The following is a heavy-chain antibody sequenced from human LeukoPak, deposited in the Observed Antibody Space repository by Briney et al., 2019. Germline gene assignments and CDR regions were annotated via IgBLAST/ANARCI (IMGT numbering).Heavy chain of an antibody. CDR1: GFTFGSYA. CDR3: ATQFCSGGKRYLWSFDY. CDR2: ISDSGTST. Sequence: GGSLRLSCAASGFTFGSYALSWVRQAPGKGLEWVSVISDSGTSTFYADSVRGRFTISRDNSKNTLYLQMNSLRAEDTAVYYCATQFCSGGKRYLWSFDYWGQGTLVTVSS. J-gene: IGHJ4*02. D-gene: IGHD2-15*01. V-gene: IGHV3-23*01.